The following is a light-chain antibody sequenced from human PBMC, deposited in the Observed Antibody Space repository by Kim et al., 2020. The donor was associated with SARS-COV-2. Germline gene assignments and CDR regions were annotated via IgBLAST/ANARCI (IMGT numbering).Light chain of an antibody. J-gene: IGLJ1*01. Sequence: RVTTSSTAGSTTIGAAYDVHRYQHLLATTPNHLIYGSSTQPSGVPDRFSGSKSGASAALPITGLQAEDEADYYCRSYDSSLSSSYVFGTGTKVTVL. V-gene: IGLV1-40*03. CDR2: GSS. CDR1: STTIGAAYD. CDR3: RSYDSSLSSSYV.